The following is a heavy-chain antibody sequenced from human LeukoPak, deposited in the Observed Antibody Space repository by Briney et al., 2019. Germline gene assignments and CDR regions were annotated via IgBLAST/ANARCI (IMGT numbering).Heavy chain of an antibody. D-gene: IGHD4/OR15-4a*01. V-gene: IGHV3-48*01. Sequence: QTGGSLRLSCAASGFTFNSYSMNWVRQAPGKGLEWISYISSSSSTIYYADSLKGRFTISRDNAKNTLYLQMNSLRAEDTAVYYCARRAGAYSHPYDYWGQGTLVTVSS. J-gene: IGHJ4*02. CDR1: GFTFNSYS. CDR3: ARRAGAYSHPYDY. CDR2: ISSSSSTI.